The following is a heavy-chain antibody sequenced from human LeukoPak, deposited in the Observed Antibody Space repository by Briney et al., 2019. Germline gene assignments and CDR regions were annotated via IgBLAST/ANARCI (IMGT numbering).Heavy chain of an antibody. CDR2: IYYSGST. D-gene: IGHD3-10*01. V-gene: IGHV4-39*07. CDR1: GGSISSSSYY. Sequence: SETLSLTCTVSGGSISSSSYYWGWIRQPPGKGLEWIGSIYYSGSTYYNPSLKSRVTISVDTSKNQFSLKLSSVTAADTAVYYCARGLGVLLWFGELWDYWGQGTLVTVSS. CDR3: ARGLGVLLWFGELWDY. J-gene: IGHJ4*02.